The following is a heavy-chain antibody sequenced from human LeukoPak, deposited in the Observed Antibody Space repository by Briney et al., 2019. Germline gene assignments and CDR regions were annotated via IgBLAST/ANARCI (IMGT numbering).Heavy chain of an antibody. CDR3: ARHAGSSWSAHYFDY. Sequence: SETLSLTCTVSGDSISSGDYYWSWIRQPPGKGLEWIGYVYYSGSTNYNPSLKSRVIISVDTSKKQFSLKLSSVTAADTAVYYCARHAGSSWSAHYFDYWGQGTLVTVSS. D-gene: IGHD6-13*01. V-gene: IGHV4-61*08. J-gene: IGHJ4*02. CDR2: VYYSGST. CDR1: GDSISSGDYY.